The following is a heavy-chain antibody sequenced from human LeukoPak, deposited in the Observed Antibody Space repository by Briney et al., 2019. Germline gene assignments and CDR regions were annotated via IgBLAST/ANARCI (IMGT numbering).Heavy chain of an antibody. CDR2: IKQDGSQE. Sequence: GGSLRLSCEASGFTFSSYWMSWVRQAPGKGLEWVAHIKQDGSQEYYVDSVKGRFTISRDSAKNSLYLQMNSLRAEDTAVYYCARGVPYDSWSGPHYSDYWGQGTLVTVSS. V-gene: IGHV3-7*01. J-gene: IGHJ4*02. CDR3: ARGVPYDSWSGPHYSDY. D-gene: IGHD3-3*01. CDR1: GFTFSSYW.